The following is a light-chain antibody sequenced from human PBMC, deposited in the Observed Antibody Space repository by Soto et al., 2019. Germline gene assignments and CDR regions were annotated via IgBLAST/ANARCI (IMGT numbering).Light chain of an antibody. J-gene: IGKJ5*01. CDR3: QQYNSYPIT. Sequence: DIQMTQSPSSLSASVGDRVTITCRASQGIGTWLAWFQQKPEKHPKSLIYAASTLQSGVPSRFSGSGSGTDFTLTISSLQPEDFATYYCQQYNSYPITFGQGTRLEIK. CDR2: AAS. CDR1: QGIGTW. V-gene: IGKV1D-16*01.